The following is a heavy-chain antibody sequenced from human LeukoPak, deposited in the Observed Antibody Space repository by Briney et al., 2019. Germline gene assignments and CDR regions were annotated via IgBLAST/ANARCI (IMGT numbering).Heavy chain of an antibody. Sequence: GASVKFSCKVSGYTLTELSMHWVRQAPGKGLEWMGGFDPEDGETIYAQKFQGRVTMTEDTSTDTAYMELSSLRSEDTAVYYCATGGVSYDSSGSGAFDIWGQGTMVTVSS. CDR2: FDPEDGET. V-gene: IGHV1-24*01. CDR1: GYTLTELS. J-gene: IGHJ3*02. D-gene: IGHD3-22*01. CDR3: ATGGVSYDSSGSGAFDI.